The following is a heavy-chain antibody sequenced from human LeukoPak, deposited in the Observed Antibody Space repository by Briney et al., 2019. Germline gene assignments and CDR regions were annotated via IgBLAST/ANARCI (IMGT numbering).Heavy chain of an antibody. D-gene: IGHD2-15*01. CDR3: ARGHIVVVVAAVYGMDV. J-gene: IGHJ6*02. V-gene: IGHV1-46*01. CDR2: INPSGGST. Sequence: ASVKVSCKASGYTFTNYYIHWVRQAPGQGLEWHGIINPSGGSTSYAQKFQGRVTMTRDTSTGTVYMELSSLRSEDTAVYYCARGHIVVVVAAVYGMDVWGQGTTVTVSS. CDR1: GYTFTNYY.